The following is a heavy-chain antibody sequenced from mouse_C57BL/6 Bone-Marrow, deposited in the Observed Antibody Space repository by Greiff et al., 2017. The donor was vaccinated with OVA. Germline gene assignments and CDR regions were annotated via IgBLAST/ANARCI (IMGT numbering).Heavy chain of an antibody. V-gene: IGHV1-59*01. CDR3: ARRGFDY. Sequence: VQLQQPGAELVRPGTSVKLSCKASGYTFTSYWMHWVKQRPGQGLEWIGVIDPSDSYTNYNQKFKGQATLTVDTSSSTAYMQLSSLTSEDSAVYYCARRGFDYGGQGTTLTVSS. J-gene: IGHJ2*01. CDR2: IDPSDSYT. CDR1: GYTFTSYW.